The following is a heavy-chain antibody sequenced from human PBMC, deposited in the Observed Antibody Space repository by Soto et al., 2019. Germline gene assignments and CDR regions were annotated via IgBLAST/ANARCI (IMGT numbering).Heavy chain of an antibody. CDR3: ARPLGYCSGGSCSPGMDV. CDR1: GGSFSGYY. J-gene: IGHJ6*02. Sequence: QVQLQQWGAGLLKPSETLSLTCAVYGGSFSGYYWSWIRQPPGKGLEWIGEINHSGSTNYNPSLKRRVTISVATSKNQFSLKLSSVTAADTAVYYCARPLGYCSGGSCSPGMDVWGQGTTVTVSS. D-gene: IGHD2-15*01. V-gene: IGHV4-34*01. CDR2: INHSGST.